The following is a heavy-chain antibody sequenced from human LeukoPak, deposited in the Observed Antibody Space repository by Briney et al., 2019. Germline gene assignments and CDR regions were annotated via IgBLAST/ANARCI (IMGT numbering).Heavy chain of an antibody. D-gene: IGHD3-10*01. J-gene: IGHJ4*02. Sequence: SETLSLTCAVYGGSFSGYSWSWIRQPPGKGLEWIGEINHGGSTYYNPSLKSRVTISVDTSKNQFSLKLSSVTAADAAVYYCARDPDYYGSGSYFDYWGQGTLVTVSS. CDR2: INHGGST. CDR3: ARDPDYYGSGSYFDY. CDR1: GGSFSGYS. V-gene: IGHV4-34*01.